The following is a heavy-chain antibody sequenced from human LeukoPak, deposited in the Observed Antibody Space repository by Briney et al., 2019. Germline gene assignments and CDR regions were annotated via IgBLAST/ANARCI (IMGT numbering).Heavy chain of an antibody. D-gene: IGHD6-13*01. CDR2: IYYSGST. CDR1: VGSISRSSYY. Sequence: SETLSLTCTVSVGSISRSSYYWGWIRQPPGKGLEWIGSIYYSGSTYYNPSLKSRVTISVDTSKNQFSLKLSSVTAADTAVYYCARRVGGLPVAGDVDYWGQGTLVTVSS. CDR3: ARRVGGLPVAGDVDY. V-gene: IGHV4-39*01. J-gene: IGHJ4*02.